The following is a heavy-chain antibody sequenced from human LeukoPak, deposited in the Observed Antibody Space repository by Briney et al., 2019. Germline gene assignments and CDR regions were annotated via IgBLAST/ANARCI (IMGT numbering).Heavy chain of an antibody. J-gene: IGHJ4*02. V-gene: IGHV3-30*18. CDR2: ISYDGSNK. CDR1: GFTFSSYG. CDR3: AKEPQQLDRYYFDY. Sequence: GGSLRLSCAASGFTFSSYGMHWVRQAPGKGLEWVAVISYDGSNKYYADSVKGRFTISRDNSKNTLYLQMNSLRAEDTAVYYCAKEPQQLDRYYFDYWGQGTLVTVSS. D-gene: IGHD6-13*01.